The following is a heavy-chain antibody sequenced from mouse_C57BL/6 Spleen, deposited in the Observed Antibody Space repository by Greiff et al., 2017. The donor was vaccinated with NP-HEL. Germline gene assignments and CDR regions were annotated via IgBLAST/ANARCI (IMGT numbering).Heavy chain of an antibody. CDR1: GFTFSNYW. D-gene: IGHD1-1*01. J-gene: IGHJ1*03. CDR2: IRLKSDNYAT. V-gene: IGHV6-3*01. Sequence: EVKLVESGGGLVQPGGSMKLSCVASGFTFSNYWMNWVRQSPEKGLEWVAQIRLKSDNYATHYAESVKGRFTISRDDSKSSVYLQMNNLRAEDTGIYYCTVYYGTLRNWYFDVWGTGTTVTVSS. CDR3: TVYYGTLRNWYFDV.